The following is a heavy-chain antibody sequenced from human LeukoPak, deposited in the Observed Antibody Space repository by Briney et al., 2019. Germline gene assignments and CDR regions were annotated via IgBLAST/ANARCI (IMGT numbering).Heavy chain of an antibody. Sequence: SETLSLTCAVYGGSFSGYYWSWIRQPPGKGLEWIGYIYYSGSTNYNPSLKSRVTISVDTSKNQFSLKLSSVTAADTAVYYCARAPRLRYFDMDVWGKGTTVTVSS. J-gene: IGHJ6*03. D-gene: IGHD3-9*01. CDR3: ARAPRLRYFDMDV. V-gene: IGHV4-59*01. CDR1: GGSFSGYY. CDR2: IYYSGST.